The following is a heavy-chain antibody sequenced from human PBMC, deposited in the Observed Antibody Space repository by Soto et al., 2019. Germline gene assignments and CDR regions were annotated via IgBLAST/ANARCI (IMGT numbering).Heavy chain of an antibody. CDR2: ISYDGSNK. V-gene: IGHV3-30-3*01. J-gene: IGHJ3*02. CDR1: GFTFSSYA. CDR3: ARETSEYRSSSGRDRAFDI. Sequence: QVQLVESGGGVVQPGRSLRLSCAASGFTFSSYAMHWVRQAPGKGLEWVAVISYDGSNKYYADSVKGRFTISRDNSKNTLYLQMNSLRAEDTAVYYCARETSEYRSSSGRDRAFDIWGQGTMVTVSS. D-gene: IGHD6-6*01.